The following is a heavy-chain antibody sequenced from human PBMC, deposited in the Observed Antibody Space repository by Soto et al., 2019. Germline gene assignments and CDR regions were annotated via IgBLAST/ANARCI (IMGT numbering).Heavy chain of an antibody. J-gene: IGHJ2*01. CDR3: AKEPVGPDWYFDL. Sequence: GGSLRLSCAASGFTFGASALQWVRQASGKGLEWLGRIGSKGETYATTYAASVKGRFTISRDDSKNTLYLQMNSLRAEDTAVYNCAKEPVGPDWYFDLWGRGTLVTVSS. V-gene: IGHV3-73*01. CDR2: IGSKGETYAT. CDR1: GFTFGASA.